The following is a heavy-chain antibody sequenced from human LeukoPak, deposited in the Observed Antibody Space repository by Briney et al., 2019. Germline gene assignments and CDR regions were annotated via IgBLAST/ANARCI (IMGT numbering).Heavy chain of an antibody. CDR1: GYTFTGYY. CDR3: ARALPNYYDSSGYFDY. J-gene: IGHJ4*02. V-gene: IGHV1-2*04. CDR2: INPNSGGT. Sequence: GASVKVSCKASGYTFTGYYMHWVRQAPGQGLEWMGWINPNSGGTNYAQKFQGWVTMTRDTSISTAYMELRSLRSDDTAVYYCARALPNYYDSSGYFDYWGQGTLVTVSS. D-gene: IGHD3-22*01.